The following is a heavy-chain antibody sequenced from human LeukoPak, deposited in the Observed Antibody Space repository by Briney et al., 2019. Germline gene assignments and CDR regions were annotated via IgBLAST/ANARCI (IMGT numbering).Heavy chain of an antibody. CDR2: ISAYNGNT. J-gene: IGHJ3*02. Sequence: GASVKVSCKASGYTFTSYGISWVRQAPGQGLEWMGWISAYNGNTNYAQKLQGRVTMTTDTSTSTAYMELRSLRSDDTAVYYCARVLRYFDWLLGPNDAFDIWGQGTMVTVSS. D-gene: IGHD3-9*01. CDR1: GYTFTSYG. CDR3: ARVLRYFDWLLGPNDAFDI. V-gene: IGHV1-18*01.